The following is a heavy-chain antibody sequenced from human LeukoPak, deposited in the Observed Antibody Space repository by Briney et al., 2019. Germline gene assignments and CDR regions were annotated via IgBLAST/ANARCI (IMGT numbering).Heavy chain of an antibody. CDR1: GFTFSSYV. D-gene: IGHD1-26*01. CDR3: AKEKGWELLRSYIDF. V-gene: IGHV3-30*18. J-gene: IGHJ4*02. Sequence: GGSLRLSCETSGFTFSSYVMHWVRQAPGKGLQWVAVISFDGTNTVYLDSVKGRFTISRDNSKNTLYLQMNSLTSEDTATYYCAKEKGWELLRSYIDFWGQGTLVTVYS. CDR2: ISFDGTNT.